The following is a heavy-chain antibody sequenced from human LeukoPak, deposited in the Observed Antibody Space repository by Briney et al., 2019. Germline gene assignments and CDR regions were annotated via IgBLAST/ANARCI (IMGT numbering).Heavy chain of an antibody. D-gene: IGHD2-2*01. V-gene: IGHV4-30-4*08. CDR2: IYYSGST. CDR1: GGSISSGDYY. J-gene: IGHJ4*02. Sequence: PSQTLSLTCTVSGGSISSGDYYWSWIRQPPGKGLEWIGYIYYSGSTYYNPSLKRRVTISVDTSKNQFSLKLSSVTAADAVVYYCAREAPQLRLFDYWGQGTLVTVSS. CDR3: AREAPQLRLFDY.